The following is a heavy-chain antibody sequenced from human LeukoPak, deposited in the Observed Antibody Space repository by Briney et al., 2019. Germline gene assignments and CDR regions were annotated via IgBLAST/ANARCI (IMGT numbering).Heavy chain of an antibody. CDR2: VNPKTGAT. Sequence: ASVKVSCKASGYTFTSYDINWVRQAPGQGLEWVGWVNPKTGATNYAQKFQGRVTMTRDTSSNTGNMELSRLRSDDTAVYYCARSMVGATPVDYWGQGTLVTVSS. J-gene: IGHJ4*02. D-gene: IGHD1-26*01. CDR1: GYTFTSYD. V-gene: IGHV1-2*02. CDR3: ARSMVGATPVDY.